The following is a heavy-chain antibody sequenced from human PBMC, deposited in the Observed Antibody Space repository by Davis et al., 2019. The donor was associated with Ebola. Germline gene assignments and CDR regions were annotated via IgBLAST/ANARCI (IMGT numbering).Heavy chain of an antibody. D-gene: IGHD5-18*01. J-gene: IGHJ4*02. CDR2: INPSGGST. CDR3: ARQSNTAMATPYFDY. V-gene: IGHV1-46*01. Sequence: ASVKVSCKASGYTFTSYYMHWVRQAPGQGLEWMGIINPSGGSTSYAQKFQGRVTMTRDTSTSTVYMELSSLRSEDTAVYYCARQSNTAMATPYFDYWGQGTLVTVSS. CDR1: GYTFTSYY.